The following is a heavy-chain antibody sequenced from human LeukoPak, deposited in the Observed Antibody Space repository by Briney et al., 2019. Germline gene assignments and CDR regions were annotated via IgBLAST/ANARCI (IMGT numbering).Heavy chain of an antibody. CDR1: GYTFTGYY. V-gene: IGHV1-2*02. CDR3: ARDPDHDYGDYRGEDYYYYMDV. CDR2: INPNSGGT. Sequence: ASVKVSCKASGYTFTGYYMHWVRQAPGQGLEWMGWINPNSGGTNYAQKFQGRVTMTRDTSISTAYMELSRLRSDDTAVYYRARDPDHDYGDYRGEDYYYYMDVWGKGTTVTVSS. D-gene: IGHD4-17*01. J-gene: IGHJ6*03.